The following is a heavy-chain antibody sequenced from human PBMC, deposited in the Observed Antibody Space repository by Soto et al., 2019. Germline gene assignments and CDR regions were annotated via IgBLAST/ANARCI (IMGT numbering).Heavy chain of an antibody. D-gene: IGHD3-22*01. J-gene: IGHJ3*02. Sequence: GGSLRLSCAASGFTFSSYGMHWVRQAPGKGLEWVAVIWYDGSNKYYADSVKGRFTISRDNSKNTLYLQMNSLRAEDTAVYYCARDRLRKEYYYDSSGYYDAFDIWGQGTMVTVSS. CDR1: GFTFSSYG. CDR3: ARDRLRKEYYYDSSGYYDAFDI. V-gene: IGHV3-33*01. CDR2: IWYDGSNK.